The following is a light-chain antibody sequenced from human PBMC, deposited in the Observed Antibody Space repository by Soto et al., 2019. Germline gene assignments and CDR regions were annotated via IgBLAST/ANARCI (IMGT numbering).Light chain of an antibody. CDR2: EVS. Sequence: QSALTQPPSASGAPGQSVTISCTGTSTDVGGYNYVSWYQQYPGKAPKLMIYEVSKRPSGVPDRFSGSKSGNTASLTVSGLQAEDEDDYYCSSYGGGYNYVFGTGTKVTVL. CDR3: SSYGGGYNYV. J-gene: IGLJ1*01. V-gene: IGLV2-8*01. CDR1: STDVGGYNY.